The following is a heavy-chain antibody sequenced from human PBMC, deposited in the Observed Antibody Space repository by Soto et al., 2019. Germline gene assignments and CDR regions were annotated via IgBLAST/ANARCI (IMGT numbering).Heavy chain of an antibody. D-gene: IGHD1-1*01. Sequence: QVQLVQSGAEVKKPGASVKVSCETSGYTFPVSYTHWLRQAPGQGLEWMGWINPNSGDTKYAHKFEGRVTMTRDSSAGTAYMELSGLRSDDTAVYFCARESAGKTLYGMDVWGQGTTVTVSS. CDR2: INPNSGDT. J-gene: IGHJ6*02. V-gene: IGHV1-2*02. CDR1: GYTFPVSY. CDR3: ARESAGKTLYGMDV.